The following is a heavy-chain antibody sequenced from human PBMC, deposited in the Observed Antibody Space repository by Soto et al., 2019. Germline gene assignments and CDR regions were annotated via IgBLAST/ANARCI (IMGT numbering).Heavy chain of an antibody. J-gene: IGHJ4*02. V-gene: IGHV3-23*01. CDR2: ISGSGGST. CDR1: GFTFSSYA. Sequence: PGGSLRLSCAASGFTFSSYAMSWVRQAPGKGLEWVSAISGSGGSTYYADSVKGRFTISRDNSKNTLYLQMNSLRAEDTAVYYCAKDFKEIVVVVAATGEVYWGQGTLVTVSS. CDR3: AKDFKEIVVVVAATGEVY. D-gene: IGHD2-15*01.